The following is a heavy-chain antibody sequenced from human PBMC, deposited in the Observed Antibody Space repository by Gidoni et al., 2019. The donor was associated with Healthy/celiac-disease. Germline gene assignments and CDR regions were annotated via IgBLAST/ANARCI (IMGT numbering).Heavy chain of an antibody. CDR3: ARPRVVARKLDAFDI. CDR2: IYYSGST. V-gene: IGHV4-59*08. CDR1: GGSISSYY. D-gene: IGHD3-22*01. Sequence: QVQLQESGPGLVKPSENLSLTCNVSGGSISSYYWSWIRQPPEKGLEWIGYIYYSGSTNYNPSLKSRVTISVDTSKNQFSLKLNSVTAADTAVYYCARPRVVARKLDAFDIWGQGTMVTVSS. J-gene: IGHJ3*02.